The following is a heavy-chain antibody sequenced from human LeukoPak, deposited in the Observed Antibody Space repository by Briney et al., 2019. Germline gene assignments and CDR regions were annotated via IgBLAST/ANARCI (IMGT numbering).Heavy chain of an antibody. J-gene: IGHJ3*01. CDR2: IEGDGSTT. V-gene: IGHV3-74*01. CDR1: GFTFSTFW. Sequence: GGSLRFSCAASGFTFSTFWMHWVRQPPGKGLVWVSRIEGDGSTTEYADSVKGRFTISRDNAKNTVYLQMNSLRAEDTAVYYCARGWVPSDISMNWGQGTMVTVSS. CDR3: ARGWVPSDISMN. D-gene: IGHD1-26*01.